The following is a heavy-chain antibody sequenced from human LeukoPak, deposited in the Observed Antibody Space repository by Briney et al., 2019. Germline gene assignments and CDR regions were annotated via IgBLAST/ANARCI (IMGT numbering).Heavy chain of an antibody. D-gene: IGHD2-21*02. CDR3: AKSGCGGDCALSYFQH. V-gene: IGHV3-23*01. J-gene: IGHJ1*01. CDR2: IIGSGGST. CDR1: GFTFSSYA. Sequence: GGSLRLSCAASGFTFSSYAMSWVRQAPGKGLEWVSAIIGSGGSTYYADSVKGRFTISRDNSKNKLYLQMNSMRAEDTDVYYCAKSGCGGDCALSYFQHWGQGTLVTVSS.